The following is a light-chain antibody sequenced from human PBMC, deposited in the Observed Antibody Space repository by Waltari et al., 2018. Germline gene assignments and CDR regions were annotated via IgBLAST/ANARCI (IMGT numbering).Light chain of an antibody. CDR2: DVT. V-gene: IGLV2-14*03. Sequence: QSALTQPASVSGSPGQSITISCTGPSSDVGGYNYVSWYQQHPVKAPKLMIYDVTNRPSGVSNRFPGSKSGNTASLTISGLQAEDEADYYCSSYTSSGTGVLFGGGTKLSVL. CDR3: SSYTSSGTGVL. CDR1: SSDVGGYNY. J-gene: IGLJ2*01.